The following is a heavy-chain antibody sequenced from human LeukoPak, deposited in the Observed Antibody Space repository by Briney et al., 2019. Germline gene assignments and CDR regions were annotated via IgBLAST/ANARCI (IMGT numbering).Heavy chain of an antibody. CDR2: IYSGGST. Sequence: PGGSLRLSCAASGFTVSSNYMSWVRQAPGKGLEWVSVIYSGGSTYYADSVKGRFTISRDNSKNTLYLQMNSLRAEDTAVYYCARYDGDYVRALDIWGQGTMVTVSS. CDR3: ARYDGDYVRALDI. J-gene: IGHJ3*02. CDR1: GFTVSSNY. V-gene: IGHV3-66*01. D-gene: IGHD4-17*01.